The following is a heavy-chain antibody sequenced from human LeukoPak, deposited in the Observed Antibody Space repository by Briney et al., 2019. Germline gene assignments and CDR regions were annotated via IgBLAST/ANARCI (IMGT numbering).Heavy chain of an antibody. J-gene: IGHJ3*02. V-gene: IGHV3-53*01. CDR3: ARDLKVYDAFDI. D-gene: IGHD2-8*01. Sequence: GGSLRLSCAASGVTVSSNYMSWVRQAPGKGLEWVSVIYSGGSTYYADSVKGRFTISRDNSKNTLYLQMNSLRAEDTAVYYCARDLKVYDAFDIWGQGTMVTVSS. CDR2: IYSGGST. CDR1: GVTVSSNY.